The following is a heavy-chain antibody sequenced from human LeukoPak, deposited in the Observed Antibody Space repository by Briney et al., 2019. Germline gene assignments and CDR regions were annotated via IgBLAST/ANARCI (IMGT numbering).Heavy chain of an antibody. V-gene: IGHV3-23*01. Sequence: GGSLRLSCAASGFTFSSYAMIWVRQAPGKGLEWVSTTSGSGGSSYYADSVKGRFTISRDNSKNTLYLQLNSLRAEDTAVYYCAKEGYSYAGEIDYGGQGTLVTVSS. D-gene: IGHD5-18*01. CDR3: AKEGYSYAGEIDY. J-gene: IGHJ4*02. CDR1: GFTFSSYA. CDR2: TSGSGGSS.